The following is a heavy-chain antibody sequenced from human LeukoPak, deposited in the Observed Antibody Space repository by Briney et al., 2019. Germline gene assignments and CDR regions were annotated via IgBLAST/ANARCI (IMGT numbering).Heavy chain of an antibody. D-gene: IGHD3-10*01. CDR1: GGSISSGSYY. V-gene: IGHV4-61*01. J-gene: IGHJ6*03. CDR2: IYTSGST. Sequence: PSETLSLTCTVSGGSISSGSYYWSWIRQPPGKGLEWIGYIYTSGSTNYNPSLKSRVTISVDTSKNQFSLKLSSVTAADTAVYYCARRLQEFLIPYYYYYYMDVWGKGTTVTISS. CDR3: ARRLQEFLIPYYYYYYMDV.